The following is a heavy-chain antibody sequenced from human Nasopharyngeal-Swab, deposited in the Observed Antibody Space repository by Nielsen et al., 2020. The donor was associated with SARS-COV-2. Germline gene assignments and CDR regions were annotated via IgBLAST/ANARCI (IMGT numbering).Heavy chain of an antibody. CDR1: GITFRKYA. CDR2: VWFDGSNE. Sequence: GESLKISWAASGITFRKYAHQLVRQAPGKGLEWVATVWFDGSNEYYADSVKGRFTISRDNSKSTVDLQMNSLRVEDTAVYYCARPLGYCSGGTCVGTKTFDIWGQGTMVTVSS. D-gene: IGHD2-15*01. CDR3: ARPLGYCSGGTCVGTKTFDI. V-gene: IGHV3-33*01. J-gene: IGHJ3*02.